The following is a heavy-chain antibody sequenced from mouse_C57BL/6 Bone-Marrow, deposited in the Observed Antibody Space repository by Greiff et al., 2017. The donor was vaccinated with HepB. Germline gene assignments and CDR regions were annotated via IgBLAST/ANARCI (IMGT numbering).Heavy chain of an antibody. Sequence: QVQLQQSGAELARPGASVKLSCKASGYTFTSYGISWVKQRTGQGLEWIGEIYPRSGNTYYNEKFKGKATLTADKSSSTAYMELRSLTSEDSAVYFCARLGITTVGDDWYFDVWGTGTTVTVSS. V-gene: IGHV1-81*01. J-gene: IGHJ1*03. CDR2: IYPRSGNT. D-gene: IGHD1-1*01. CDR1: GYTFTSYG. CDR3: ARLGITTVGDDWYFDV.